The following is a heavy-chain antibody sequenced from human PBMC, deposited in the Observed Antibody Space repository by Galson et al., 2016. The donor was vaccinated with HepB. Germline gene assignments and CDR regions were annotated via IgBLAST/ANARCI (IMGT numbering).Heavy chain of an antibody. CDR3: ARDRRYSGGSSNSYKGMDV. CDR2: IYRNGGIT. D-gene: IGHD5-12*01. CDR1: GFPFDEYD. Sequence: SLRLSCAASGFPFDEYDMSWVRKVPGKGLEWVSGIYRNGGITGYADSVRGRFTISRDNARNSLYLQMNSLRAEDTALYLCARDRRYSGGSSNSYKGMDVWGQWTPVFVSS. J-gene: IGHJ6*02. V-gene: IGHV3-20*01.